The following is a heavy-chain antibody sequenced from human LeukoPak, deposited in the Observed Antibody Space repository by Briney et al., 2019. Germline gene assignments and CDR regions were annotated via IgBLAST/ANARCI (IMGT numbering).Heavy chain of an antibody. CDR3: AREQGGGLSGSLGGLFASYYTCYYMDV. Sequence: RASVKVSCKASGFPFTMYYIHWVRQAPGQGFEWMGMINPGDGATTYAQRFRGRVTVTRDMSTTTVYMDLRGLRSEDTAVFFCAREQGGGLSGSLGGLFASYYTCYYMDVWGRGTTVTVSS. V-gene: IGHV1-46*01. J-gene: IGHJ6*03. CDR2: INPGDGAT. CDR1: GFPFTMYY. D-gene: IGHD1-26*01.